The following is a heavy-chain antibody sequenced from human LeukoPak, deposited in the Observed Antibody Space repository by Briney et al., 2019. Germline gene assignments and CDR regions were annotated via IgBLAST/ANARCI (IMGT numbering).Heavy chain of an antibody. V-gene: IGHV4-39*01. D-gene: IGHD3-3*01. Sequence: SETLSLTCTVSGVSISSSSYYWGWIRQPPGKGLEWIVSIYYSGSTYYNPSLKSRVTIPVDTSKNQFSLKLSSVTAADTAVYYCATPGDFWSGYPYWGQGTLVTVSS. CDR3: ATPGDFWSGYPY. CDR2: IYYSGST. J-gene: IGHJ4*02. CDR1: GVSISSSSYY.